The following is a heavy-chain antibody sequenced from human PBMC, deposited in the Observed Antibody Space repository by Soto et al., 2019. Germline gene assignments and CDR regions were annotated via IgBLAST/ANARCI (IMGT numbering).Heavy chain of an antibody. CDR3: AKTKYHRDDY. CDR1: GFTFSSYG. V-gene: IGHV3-30*18. D-gene: IGHD2-2*01. CDR2: ISYDGSNK. J-gene: IGHJ4*02. Sequence: GGSLRLSCAASGFTFSSYGMHWVRQAPGKGLEWVAVISYDGSNKYYADSVKGRFTISRDNSKNTLYLQMNSLRAEDTAVYYCAKTKYHRDDYGGQETLVTVSS.